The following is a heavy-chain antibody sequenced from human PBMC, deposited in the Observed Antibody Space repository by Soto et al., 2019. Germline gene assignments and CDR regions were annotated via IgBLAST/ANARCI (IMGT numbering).Heavy chain of an antibody. V-gene: IGHV3-7*01. D-gene: IGHD6-13*01. J-gene: IGHJ6*02. CDR2: IKQDGSEK. Sequence: GGSLRLSCAASGFTFSSYWMSWVRQAPGKGLEWVANIKQDGSEKYYVDSVKGRFTISRDNAKNSLYLQMNRLRAEDSALYFCARDRWITAAGYYYYYGMEVWGQGTTVTVSS. CDR3: ARDRWITAAGYYYYYGMEV. CDR1: GFTFSSYW.